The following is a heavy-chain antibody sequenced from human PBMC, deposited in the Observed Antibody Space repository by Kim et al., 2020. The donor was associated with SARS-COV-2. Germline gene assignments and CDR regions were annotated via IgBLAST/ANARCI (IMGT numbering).Heavy chain of an antibody. V-gene: IGHV1-46*01. CDR3: AREGEGTIFGVVRYGMDV. CDR1: GYTFTSYY. Sequence: ASVKVSCKASGYTFTSYYMHWVRQAPGQGLEWMGIINPSGGSTSYAQKFQGRVTMTRDTSTSTVYMELSSLRSEDTAVYYCAREGEGTIFGVVRYGMDVWGQGTTVTVSS. CDR2: INPSGGST. J-gene: IGHJ6*02. D-gene: IGHD3-3*01.